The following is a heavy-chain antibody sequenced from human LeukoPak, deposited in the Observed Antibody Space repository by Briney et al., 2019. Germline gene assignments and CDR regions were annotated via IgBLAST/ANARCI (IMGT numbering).Heavy chain of an antibody. J-gene: IGHJ4*02. D-gene: IGHD3-3*01. V-gene: IGHV4-39*01. CDR1: GGSISSSSYY. CDR3: ARRWSGYYKRGNFDY. CDR2: IYYSGST. Sequence: SETQSLTCTVSGGSISSSSYYWGWIRQPPGKGLEWIGSIYYSGSTYCNPSLKSRVTISVDTSKNQFSLKLSSVTAADTAVYYCARRWSGYYKRGNFDYWGQGTLVTVSS.